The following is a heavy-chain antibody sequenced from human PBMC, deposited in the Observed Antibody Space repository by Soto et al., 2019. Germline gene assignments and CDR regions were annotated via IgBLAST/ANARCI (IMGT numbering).Heavy chain of an antibody. D-gene: IGHD3-9*01. Sequence: PGGSLRLSCAASGFTFSNYGMHWARQAPGKGLEWVAAILYDGSNKYYADSVKGRFTISRDNSKNTLYLQMNSLRAEDTAVYYCARANYDILTGYSDYWGQGTLVTVSS. J-gene: IGHJ4*02. CDR1: GFTFSNYG. CDR2: ILYDGSNK. V-gene: IGHV3-33*01. CDR3: ARANYDILTGYSDY.